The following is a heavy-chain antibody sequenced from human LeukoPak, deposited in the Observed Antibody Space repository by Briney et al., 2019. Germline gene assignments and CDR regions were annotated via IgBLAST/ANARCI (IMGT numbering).Heavy chain of an antibody. V-gene: IGHV1-69*05. CDR2: IIPIFGTA. D-gene: IGHD3-3*01. CDR3: ARGGFLESGTTDY. CDR1: GGTFSSYA. Sequence: SVKVSCKASGGTFSSYAISWVRQAPGQGLEWMGGIIPIFGTANYAQKFQGRVTITTDESTSTAYMELSSLRSEDTAVYYCARGGFLESGTTDYWGQGTLVTVSS. J-gene: IGHJ4*02.